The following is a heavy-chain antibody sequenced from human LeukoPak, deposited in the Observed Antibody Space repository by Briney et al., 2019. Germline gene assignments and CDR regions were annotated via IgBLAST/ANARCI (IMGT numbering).Heavy chain of an antibody. J-gene: IGHJ4*02. CDR3: AGSVWFGEVY. CDR2: ISSSGSTI. CDR1: GFTFSSYE. V-gene: IGHV3-48*03. Sequence: GGSLRLSCAASGFTFSSYEMNWVRQAPGKGLEWVSYISSSGSTIYYADSVKGRFTISRDNAKNSLYLQMNSLRAEDTAVYYCAGSVWFGEVYWGQGTLVTVSS. D-gene: IGHD3-10*01.